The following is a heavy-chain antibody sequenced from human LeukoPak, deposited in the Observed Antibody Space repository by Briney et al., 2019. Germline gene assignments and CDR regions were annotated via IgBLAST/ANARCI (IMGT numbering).Heavy chain of an antibody. CDR3: ARGDCVWGSQGLYYFDY. CDR2: IIPIFGTA. CDR1: GGTFSSYA. D-gene: IGHD3-16*01. Sequence: GALVKVSCKASGGTFSSYAISWVRQAPGQGLEWMGGIIPIFGTANYAQKFQDRVTITADKSTSTAYMELSSLRSEDTAVYYCARGDCVWGSQGLYYFDYWGQGTLVTVSS. V-gene: IGHV1-69*06. J-gene: IGHJ4*02.